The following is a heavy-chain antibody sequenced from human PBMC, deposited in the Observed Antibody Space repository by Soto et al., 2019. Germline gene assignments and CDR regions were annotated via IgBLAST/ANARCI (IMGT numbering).Heavy chain of an antibody. CDR2: IIPIFGTA. J-gene: IGHJ4*02. V-gene: IGHV1-69*13. CDR1: GGTFSSYA. CDR3: ARGWYYYDSRGYPFDF. D-gene: IGHD3-22*01. Sequence: SVKVSCKASGGTFSSYAISWVRQAPGQGLEWMGGIIPIFGTANYAQKFQGRVSITADDSTSTAYMELSSLRSEDTAVYYCARGWYYYDSRGYPFDFWGQGALVTVS.